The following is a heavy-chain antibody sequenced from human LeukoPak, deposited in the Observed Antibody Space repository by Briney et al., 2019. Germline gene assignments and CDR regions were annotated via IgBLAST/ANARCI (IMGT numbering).Heavy chain of an antibody. CDR2: IYYSGST. CDR3: ARTPRSSWYFDL. CDR1: GGSVSSYY. V-gene: IGHV4-59*02. Sequence: SSETLSLTCTVSGGSVSSYYWSWIRQPPGKGLEWIGYIYYSGSTNYNPSLNSRVTISIDTSKNQFSLKLSSVTAADTAVYYCARTPRSSWYFDLWGRGTLVTVSS. J-gene: IGHJ2*01. D-gene: IGHD2-15*01.